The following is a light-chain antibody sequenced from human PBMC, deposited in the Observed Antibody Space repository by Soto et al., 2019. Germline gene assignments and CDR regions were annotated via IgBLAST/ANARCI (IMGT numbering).Light chain of an antibody. V-gene: IGKV1-39*01. J-gene: IGKJ5*01. CDR1: QSIGKH. CDR2: AAS. Sequence: DIQMTQSPSSLSASVGDTVTITCRASQSIGKHLNWYQQKPGKAPKFLIYAASNLQSGIPLRFSGSGSGTDFTLTVNSLQPEEFAKYYCQQGYSSAITFGQGTRLAIK. CDR3: QQGYSSAIT.